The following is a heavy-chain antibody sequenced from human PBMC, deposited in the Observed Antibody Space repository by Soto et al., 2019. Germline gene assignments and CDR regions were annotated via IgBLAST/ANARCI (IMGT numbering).Heavy chain of an antibody. J-gene: IGHJ3*02. Sequence: ASVKVSCKASGYTFTSYYMHWVRQAPGQGLEWMGIINPSGGSTSYAQKFQGRVTMTRDTSTSTVYMELSSLRPEDTAVYYCAIDLWGYCSSTSCYEGAFDIWGQGTMVTVSS. CDR2: INPSGGST. CDR1: GYTFTSYY. V-gene: IGHV1-46*03. CDR3: AIDLWGYCSSTSCYEGAFDI. D-gene: IGHD2-2*01.